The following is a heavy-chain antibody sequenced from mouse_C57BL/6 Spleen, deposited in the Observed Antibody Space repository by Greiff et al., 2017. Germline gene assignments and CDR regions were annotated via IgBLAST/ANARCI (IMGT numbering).Heavy chain of an antibody. Sequence: SGAELVKPGASVKLSCKASGYTFTEYTIHWVKQRSGQGLEWIGWFYPGSGSIKYNEKFKDKATLTADKSSSTVYMELSRLTSEDSAVYFCARHEEAYYSNYVDYAMDYWGQGTSVTVSS. V-gene: IGHV1-62-2*01. CDR3: ARHEEAYYSNYVDYAMDY. CDR1: GYTFTEYT. CDR2: FYPGSGSI. J-gene: IGHJ4*01. D-gene: IGHD2-5*01.